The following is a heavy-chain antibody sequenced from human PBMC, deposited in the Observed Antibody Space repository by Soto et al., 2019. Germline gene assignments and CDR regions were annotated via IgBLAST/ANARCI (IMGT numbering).Heavy chain of an antibody. Sequence: SETLSLTCTVSCGSTSSDNYWSWIRQPPGKGLEWIGHIYYSGNTDYNPSLKSRLAISIDTSKNQFSLKLSSVTAADTAVYFCAREGGESSDGLYYFDSWGQGSLVTVSS. D-gene: IGHD3-16*01. J-gene: IGHJ4*02. CDR3: AREGGESSDGLYYFDS. V-gene: IGHV4-30-4*01. CDR1: CGSTSSDNY. CDR2: IYYSGNT.